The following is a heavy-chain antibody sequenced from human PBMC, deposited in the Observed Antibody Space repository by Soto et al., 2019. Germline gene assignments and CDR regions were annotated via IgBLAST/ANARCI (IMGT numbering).Heavy chain of an antibody. J-gene: IGHJ4*02. CDR1: GFTFSTYA. CDR2: ISGGGGST. Sequence: PGGSLRLSCAASGFTFSTYAMTWVRQAPGKGLEWVSGISGGGGSTYYADSVKGRFSISRDNSKNTLILQMSSLRVEDTATYYCAKDQVWDQPHHLDSWGQGTLVTVSS. V-gene: IGHV3-23*01. D-gene: IGHD1-26*01. CDR3: AKDQVWDQPHHLDS.